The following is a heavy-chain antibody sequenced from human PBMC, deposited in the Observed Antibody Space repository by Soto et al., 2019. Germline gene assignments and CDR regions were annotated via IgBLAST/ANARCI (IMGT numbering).Heavy chain of an antibody. CDR2: IYYSGST. D-gene: IGHD1-1*01. V-gene: IGHV4-61*01. CDR1: GDSVTSGSYY. J-gene: IGHJ4*02. Sequence: PSETLSLTCTLSGDSVTSGSYYWIWIRQPPGKGLEWIGYIYYSGSTNYNPSLKSRGTISLDTSKNQLSLKVISVTAADTAVYYCARDSNWRGLDNWGQGALVTVSS. CDR3: ARDSNWRGLDN.